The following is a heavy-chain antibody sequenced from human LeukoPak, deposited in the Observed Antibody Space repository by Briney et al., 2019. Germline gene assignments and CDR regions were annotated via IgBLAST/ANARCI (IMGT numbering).Heavy chain of an antibody. V-gene: IGHV1-46*01. CDR1: GYTFTSYY. CDR3: ARPPYDILTGYQYNWFDP. Sequence: ASVTVSCKASGYTFTSYYMHWVRQAPGQGLEWMGIINPSGGSTSYAQKFQGRVTMTRDTSTSTVYMELSSLRSEDTAVYYCARPPYDILTGYQYNWFDPWGQGTLVTGSS. D-gene: IGHD3-9*01. CDR2: INPSGGST. J-gene: IGHJ5*02.